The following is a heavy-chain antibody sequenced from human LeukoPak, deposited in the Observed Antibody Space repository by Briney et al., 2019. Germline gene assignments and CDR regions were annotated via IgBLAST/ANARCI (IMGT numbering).Heavy chain of an antibody. Sequence: ASVKVSCKASGGTFSSYAISWVRQAPGQGLEWMGWINTNTGNPTYAQGFTGRFVFSLDTSVSTAYLQISSLKAEDTAVYYCVPGIAAAGTKDAFDIWGQGTMVTVSS. V-gene: IGHV7-4-1*02. J-gene: IGHJ3*02. CDR3: VPGIAAAGTKDAFDI. CDR2: INTNTGNP. CDR1: GGTFSSYA. D-gene: IGHD6-13*01.